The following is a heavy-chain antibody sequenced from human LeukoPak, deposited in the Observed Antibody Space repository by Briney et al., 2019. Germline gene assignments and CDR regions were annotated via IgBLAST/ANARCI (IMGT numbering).Heavy chain of an antibody. D-gene: IGHD6-19*01. V-gene: IGHV3-30*18. CDR2: ISYDGSNK. CDR3: AKDLRQRGWSGAFDI. CDR1: GFTFSSYG. Sequence: PGRSLRLSCAASGFTFSSYGMYWVRQAPGKGLEWVAVISYDGSNKYYADSVKGRFTISRDNSKNTLYLQMNSLRAEDTAVYYCAKDLRQRGWSGAFDIWGQGTMVTVSS. J-gene: IGHJ3*02.